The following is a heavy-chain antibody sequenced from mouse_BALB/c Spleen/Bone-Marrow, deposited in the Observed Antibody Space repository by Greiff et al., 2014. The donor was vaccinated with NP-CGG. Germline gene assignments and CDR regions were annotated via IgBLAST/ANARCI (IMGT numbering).Heavy chain of an antibody. Sequence: VQLQQPGGGLVKPGGSLKLSCAASGFTFSDYYMYWVRQTPEKRLEWVATISDGGSYTYYPDSVKGRFTISRDNAKNNLYLQLSSLKSEDTAMYYCARGPHDDDMDYWGQGTSVTVSS. CDR3: ARGPHDDDMDY. CDR2: ISDGGSYT. J-gene: IGHJ4*01. V-gene: IGHV5-4*02. D-gene: IGHD2-3*01. CDR1: GFTFSDYY.